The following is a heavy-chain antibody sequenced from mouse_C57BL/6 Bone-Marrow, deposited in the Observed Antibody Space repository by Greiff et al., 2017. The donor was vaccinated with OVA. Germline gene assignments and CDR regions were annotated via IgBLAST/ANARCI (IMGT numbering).Heavy chain of an antibody. CDR3: ARGDWDYFDY. CDR2: IYPGSGNT. J-gene: IGHJ2*01. Sequence: VQLQQSGAELVRPGASVKLSCKASGYTFTDYYINWVKQRPGQGLEWIARIYPGSGNTYYNEKFKGKATLTAETSSSTAYMQLSSLTSEDSAVYFCARGDWDYFDYWGQGTTLTVSS. CDR1: GYTFTDYY. D-gene: IGHD4-1*01. V-gene: IGHV1-76*01.